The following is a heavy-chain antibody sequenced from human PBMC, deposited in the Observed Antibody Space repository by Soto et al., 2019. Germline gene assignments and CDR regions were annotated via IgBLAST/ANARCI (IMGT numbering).Heavy chain of an antibody. J-gene: IGHJ6*02. Sequence: GASVKVSCKASGYTFTSYGISWVRQAPGQGLEWMGWISAYNGNTNYAQKPQGRVTMTTDTSTSTAYMELRSLRSDDTAVYYCARDKYQLQYSNYDYDYGMDVWGQGTTVTVSS. CDR2: ISAYNGNT. CDR3: ARDKYQLQYSNYDYDYGMDV. V-gene: IGHV1-18*04. D-gene: IGHD2-2*02. CDR1: GYTFTSYG.